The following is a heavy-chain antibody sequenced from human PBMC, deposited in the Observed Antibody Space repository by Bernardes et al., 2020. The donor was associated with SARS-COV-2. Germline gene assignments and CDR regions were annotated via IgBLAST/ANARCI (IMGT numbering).Heavy chain of an antibody. CDR3: ARHGAGEDLSYFDY. D-gene: IGHD3-16*01. J-gene: IGHJ4*02. V-gene: IGHV4-59*01. CDR2: IDNRGNT. Sequence: SEPLSLNCTVSGGSISGYYLSWIRQAPEMRLEWIGYIDNRGNTKFNPSLKSRVTISVDTSKNQFSLKVTSVTAADTAMYYCARHGAGEDLSYFDYWGRGTLVTVSS. CDR1: GGSISGYY.